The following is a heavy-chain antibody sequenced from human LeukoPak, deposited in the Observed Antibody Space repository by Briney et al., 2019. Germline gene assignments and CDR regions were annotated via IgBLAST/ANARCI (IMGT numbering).Heavy chain of an antibody. CDR1: GGSISSSSYY. J-gene: IGHJ4*02. V-gene: IGHV4-39*01. Sequence: PSETLSLTCTVSGGSISSSSYYWGWIRQPPGKGLEWIGSYYSGSTYYNPSLKSRVTISVDTSKNQFSLKLSSVTAADTAVYYCAKSSGWNPGDYWGQGTLVTVSS. CDR2: YYSGST. D-gene: IGHD6-19*01. CDR3: AKSSGWNPGDY.